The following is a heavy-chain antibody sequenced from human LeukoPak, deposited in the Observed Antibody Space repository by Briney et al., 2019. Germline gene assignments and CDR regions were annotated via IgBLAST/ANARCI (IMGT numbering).Heavy chain of an antibody. Sequence: ASVKVSCKASGYPFVGYYLHWVRQVPGHGLEWMGWLNPNSGGTNYAQKFQGRVIMTSDTSISTAYMEVRRLTSDDTAVFYCARGTILEPFDIWGQGTMVTVSS. CDR1: GYPFVGYY. D-gene: IGHD3-3*01. CDR3: ARGTILEPFDI. J-gene: IGHJ3*02. V-gene: IGHV1-2*02. CDR2: LNPNSGGT.